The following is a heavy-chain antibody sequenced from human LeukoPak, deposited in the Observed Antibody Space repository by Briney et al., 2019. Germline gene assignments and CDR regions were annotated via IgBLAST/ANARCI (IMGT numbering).Heavy chain of an antibody. V-gene: IGHV3-23*01. CDR2: ISGSGGST. Sequence: GGSLRLSCAASGFTFSSYAMSWVRQAPGKGLEWVSAISGSGGSTYYADSVKGRFTISRGNSKNTLYLQMNSLRAEDTAVYYCATSRGYYYDSSGYYYFVYWGQGTLVTVSP. J-gene: IGHJ4*02. D-gene: IGHD3-22*01. CDR1: GFTFSSYA. CDR3: ATSRGYYYDSSGYYYFVY.